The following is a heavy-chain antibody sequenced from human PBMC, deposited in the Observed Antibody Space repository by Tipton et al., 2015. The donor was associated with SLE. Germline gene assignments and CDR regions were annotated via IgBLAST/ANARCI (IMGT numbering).Heavy chain of an antibody. CDR2: IYHSGST. V-gene: IGHV4-39*07. Sequence: TLSLTCTVSGGSISSSSYYWGWIRQPPGKGLEWIGEIYHSGSTNYNPSLKSRVTISVDKSKNQFSLKLSSVTAADTAVYYWARGPDGSSWSGYYFDYWGQGTLVTVSS. J-gene: IGHJ4*02. CDR3: ARGPDGSSWSGYYFDY. D-gene: IGHD6-13*01. CDR1: GGSISSSSYY.